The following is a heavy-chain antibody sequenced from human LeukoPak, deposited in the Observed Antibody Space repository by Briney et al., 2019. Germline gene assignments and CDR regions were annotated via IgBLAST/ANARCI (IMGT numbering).Heavy chain of an antibody. CDR3: ARDLSKGTSSTSHYYYGMDV. CDR1: GYTFTSYG. J-gene: IGHJ6*02. V-gene: IGHV1-18*01. Sequence: GASVKVSCKASGYTFTSYGISWVRQAPGQGLEWMGWISAYNGNTNYAQKPQGRVTMTTDTSTSTAYMELRSLRSDDTAVYYCARDLSKGTSSTSHYYYGMDVWGQGTTVTVSS. CDR2: ISAYNGNT. D-gene: IGHD2-2*01.